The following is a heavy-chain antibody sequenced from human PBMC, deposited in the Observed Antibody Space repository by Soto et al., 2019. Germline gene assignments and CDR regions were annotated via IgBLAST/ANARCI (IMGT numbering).Heavy chain of an antibody. CDR1: GYTFTEYY. J-gene: IGHJ5*02. CDR3: ARDSKHSISALMDP. V-gene: IGHV1-2*02. CDR2: INPNNGVT. Sequence: ASVKVSCKTSGYTFTEYYVFWVRQAPGQGLEWMGWINPNNGVTKYAQRFLGRVTMTRDTSISTAYMEVSRLGSDDTAVYLCARDSKHSISALMDPWGQGTLVTVSS. D-gene: IGHD6-13*01.